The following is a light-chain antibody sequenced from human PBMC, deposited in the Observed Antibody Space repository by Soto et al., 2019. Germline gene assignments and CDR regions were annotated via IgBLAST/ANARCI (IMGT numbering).Light chain of an antibody. CDR3: QQYDNLPYT. J-gene: IGKJ2*01. CDR2: TGS. V-gene: IGKV1-12*01. Sequence: DIQMTQSPSSVSASVGDRVTITCRASQAIDSWLAWYQQKPGEAPKLLIFTGSLLHSGVPPRFSGSGSGTDFTLTISSLQPEDIATYYCQQYDNLPYTFGQGTKLEIK. CDR1: QAIDSW.